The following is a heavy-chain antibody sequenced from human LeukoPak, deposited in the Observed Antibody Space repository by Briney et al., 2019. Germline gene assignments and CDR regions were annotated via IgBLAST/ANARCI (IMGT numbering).Heavy chain of an antibody. CDR1: GGSISSGGYS. CDR2: IYHSGST. J-gene: IGHJ6*02. V-gene: IGHV4-30-2*01. D-gene: IGHD4-11*01. CDR3: ARETVGYSPYYYYGMDV. Sequence: SETLSLTCAVSGGSISSGGYSWSWIRQPPGKGLEWIGYIYHSGSTYYNPSLKSRVTISVDRSKNQFSLKLSSVTAADTAVYYCARETVGYSPYYYYGMDVWGQGTTVTVSS.